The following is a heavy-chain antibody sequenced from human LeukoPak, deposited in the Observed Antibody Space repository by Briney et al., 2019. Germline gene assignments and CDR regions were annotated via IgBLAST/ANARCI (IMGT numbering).Heavy chain of an antibody. CDR2: ISSSGKTI. J-gene: IGHJ4*02. Sequence: GGSLRLSCAVSGFTFSGYYMSWNRQAPGKGPEWLSYISSSGKTIYYADSVKGRFTISRDNAKNSLYLQINSLRAEDTAVYFCARNHPSRNDGWPLFDSWGRGTLVTVSS. CDR3: ARNHPSRNDGWPLFDS. D-gene: IGHD1-1*01. V-gene: IGHV3-11*01. CDR1: GFTFSGYY.